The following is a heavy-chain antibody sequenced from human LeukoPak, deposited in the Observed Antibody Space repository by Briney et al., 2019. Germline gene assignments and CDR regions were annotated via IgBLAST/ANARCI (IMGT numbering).Heavy chain of an antibody. CDR1: GYTFTSYY. Sequence: GASVKVSCKASGYTFTSYYMHWVRQAPGQGLEWMGIINPSGGSTSYAQKFQGRVTITADESTSTAYMELSSLRSEDTAVYYCAREREDGYTHRGYYYMDVWGKGTTVTISS. D-gene: IGHD5-24*01. CDR3: AREREDGYTHRGYYYMDV. CDR2: INPSGGST. J-gene: IGHJ6*03. V-gene: IGHV1-46*01.